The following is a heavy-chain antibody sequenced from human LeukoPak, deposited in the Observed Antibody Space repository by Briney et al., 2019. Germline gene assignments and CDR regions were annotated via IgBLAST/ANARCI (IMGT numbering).Heavy chain of an antibody. CDR1: GFTFSNYG. CDR2: IQYDGSNK. Sequence: PGGSLRLSYAASGFTFSNYGMHWVRQAPGKGLKWVAFIQYDGSNKDYEDSVKGRFTISRDNSRNTLYLQMNSLRAEDTAVYYCAKDSHSYCTGASCYSHGRGFDYWGQGILVTVSS. J-gene: IGHJ4*02. V-gene: IGHV3-30*02. CDR3: AKDSHSYCTGASCYSHGRGFDY. D-gene: IGHD2-15*01.